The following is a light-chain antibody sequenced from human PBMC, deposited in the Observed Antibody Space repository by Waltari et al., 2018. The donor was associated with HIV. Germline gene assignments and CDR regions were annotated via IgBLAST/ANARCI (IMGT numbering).Light chain of an antibody. V-gene: IGLV1-51*02. CDR1: SSNIGNNY. CDR2: ENN. J-gene: IGLJ3*02. Sequence: QSVLTQPPSVSAAPGQKVTISCSGSSSNIGNNYVSWYQQIPGTAPKLLIYENNNRPPGIPDRFSGSKSGTSATLGITGLQTGDEADYYCGTWDSSLSAGVFGGGTKLTVL. CDR3: GTWDSSLSAGV.